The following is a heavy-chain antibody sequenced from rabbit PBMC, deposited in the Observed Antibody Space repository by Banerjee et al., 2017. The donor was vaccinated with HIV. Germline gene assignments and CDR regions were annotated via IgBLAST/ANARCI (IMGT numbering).Heavy chain of an antibody. CDR2: IYTGASIST. V-gene: IGHV1S45*01. J-gene: IGHJ5*01. CDR1: GFSFINKYV. Sequence: QEQLEESGGDLVKPGRSLTLTCTASGFSFINKYVMCWVRQAPGKGLEWIACIYTGASISTYYASWAKGRFTISKTSSTTVTLQMTSLTAADTATYFCARSGSVYIDWLDLWGPGTLVTVS. D-gene: IGHD1-1*01. CDR3: ARSGSVYIDWLDL.